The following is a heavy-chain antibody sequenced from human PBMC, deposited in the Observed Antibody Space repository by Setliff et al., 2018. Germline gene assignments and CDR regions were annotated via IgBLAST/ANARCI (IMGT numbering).Heavy chain of an antibody. CDR2: IHHSGST. V-gene: IGHV4-38-2*01. J-gene: IGHJ4*02. CDR1: GYFISSGYY. CDR3: ARRHCSGGSCYSLNYFDY. Sequence: SSETLSLTCAVSGYFISSGYYWGWIRQPPGKGLEWIGSIHHSGSTYYNPSLKSRVTISVDTSKKQFSLKLSSVTAADTAVYYCARRHCSGGSCYSLNYFDYWGQGTLVTVSS. D-gene: IGHD2-15*01.